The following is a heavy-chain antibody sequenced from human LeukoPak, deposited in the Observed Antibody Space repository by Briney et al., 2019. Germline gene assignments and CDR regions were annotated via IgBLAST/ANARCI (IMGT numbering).Heavy chain of an antibody. D-gene: IGHD1-26*01. CDR3: ARVVGARAAGYFDY. V-gene: IGHV1-18*01. J-gene: IGHJ4*02. CDR2: ISAYNGNT. Sequence: GASVKVSCKASGYTFTSYDVNWVRQAPGQGLEWMGWISAYNGNTNYAQKLQGRVTMTTDTSTSTAYMELRSLRSDDTAVYYCARVVGARAAGYFDYWGQGTLVTVSS. CDR1: GYTFTSYD.